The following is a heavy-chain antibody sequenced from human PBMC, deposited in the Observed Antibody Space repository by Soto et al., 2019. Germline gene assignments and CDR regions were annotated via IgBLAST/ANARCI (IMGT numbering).Heavy chain of an antibody. D-gene: IGHD6-6*01. J-gene: IGHJ6*02. CDR3: ARDLLENSSSSGTYGMDV. CDR1: GDSMGSGAYY. V-gene: IGHV4-31*03. Sequence: LSLTCSVSGDSMGSGAYYWSWIRQHPGKGLEWIAYIYHSGDTHYNPSLRSRITISVDTSKNQFSLKLTSVTDADTAVYYCARDLLENSSSSGTYGMDVWGQGTTVTVSS. CDR2: IYHSGDT.